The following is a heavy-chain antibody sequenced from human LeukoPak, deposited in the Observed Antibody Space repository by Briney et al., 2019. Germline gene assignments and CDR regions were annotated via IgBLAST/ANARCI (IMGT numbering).Heavy chain of an antibody. J-gene: IGHJ4*02. CDR1: GFTFSTYS. D-gene: IGHD2-2*01. V-gene: IGHV3-48*02. CDR2: ISSSSSTI. Sequence: GGSLRLSCAASGFTFSTYSMHWVRQAPGKGLEWVSYISSSSSTIYYADSLKGRFTISRDNAKSSLYLQMNSLRDEDTAVYYCARDKYSSIDYWGQGTLVTVFS. CDR3: ARDKYSSIDY.